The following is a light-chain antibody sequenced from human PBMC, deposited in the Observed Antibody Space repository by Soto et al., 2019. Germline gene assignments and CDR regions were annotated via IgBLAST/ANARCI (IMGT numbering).Light chain of an antibody. J-gene: IGKJ5*01. V-gene: IGKV1-39*01. CDR3: QQYNNWPFT. Sequence: DIQMTQSQSSLSASVVDRVTITCRASQSISSYLNWYQQKPGKAPKLLIYAASSLQSGVPSRFSGGGSGTDFTLTISSLQSEDFAVYYCQQYNNWPFTFGQGTRLEIK. CDR1: QSISSY. CDR2: AAS.